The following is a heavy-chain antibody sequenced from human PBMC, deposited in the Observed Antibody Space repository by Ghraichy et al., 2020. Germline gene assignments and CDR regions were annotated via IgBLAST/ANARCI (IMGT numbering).Heavy chain of an antibody. CDR1: GFTFSSYA. D-gene: IGHD2-15*01. Sequence: LSLTCAASGFTFSSYAMSWVRQAPGKGLEWVSAISGSGGSTYYADSVKGRFTISRDNSKNTLYLQMNSLRAEDTAVYYCAKGRITVVAATPDYWGQGTLVTVSS. CDR2: ISGSGGST. J-gene: IGHJ4*02. V-gene: IGHV3-23*01. CDR3: AKGRITVVAATPDY.